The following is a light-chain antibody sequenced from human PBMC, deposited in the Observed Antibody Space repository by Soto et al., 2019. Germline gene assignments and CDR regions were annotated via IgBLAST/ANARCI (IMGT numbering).Light chain of an antibody. V-gene: IGLV2-23*02. Sequence: QSALTQPASVSGSPGQSITISCAGTGSDVGAYNLVPWYQQHPGKAPKLIICGVNTRPSGISNRFSGSKSGDTASLTISGLQAEDEADYFCCSYAGTVAYVFGTGTRSPS. J-gene: IGLJ1*01. CDR1: GSDVGAYNL. CDR3: CSYAGTVAYV. CDR2: GVN.